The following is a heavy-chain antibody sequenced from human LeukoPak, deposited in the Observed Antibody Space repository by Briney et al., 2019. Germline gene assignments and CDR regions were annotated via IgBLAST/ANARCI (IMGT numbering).Heavy chain of an antibody. D-gene: IGHD3-10*01. J-gene: IGHJ4*02. Sequence: GGSLRLSCVVSGITLSNYGMSWVRQAPGKGLEWVSGISERGGSTNYADSVKGRFIISRDTSKNTVYLQMNSLRVEDTAVYFCAKRGIVIRAVIIIGFHKEAYYFDYWGQGIPVTVSS. V-gene: IGHV3-23*01. CDR1: GITLSNYG. CDR2: ISERGGST. CDR3: AKRGIVIRAVIIIGFHKEAYYFDY.